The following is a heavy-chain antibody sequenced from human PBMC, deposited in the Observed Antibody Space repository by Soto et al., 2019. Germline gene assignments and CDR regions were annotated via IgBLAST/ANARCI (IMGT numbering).Heavy chain of an antibody. CDR3: ARRGSGSYYDY. CDR2: ISGSGGST. CDR1: GFTFSSYA. D-gene: IGHD1-26*01. V-gene: IGHV3-23*01. Sequence: EVQLLESGGGLVQPGGSLRLSCAASGFTFSSYAMNWVRQAPGKGLEWVSVISGSGGSTYYADSVKGRFTISRDNSKNTLYLQMNSLRAEDTAVYYCARRGSGSYYDYWGQGTLVTVSS. J-gene: IGHJ4*02.